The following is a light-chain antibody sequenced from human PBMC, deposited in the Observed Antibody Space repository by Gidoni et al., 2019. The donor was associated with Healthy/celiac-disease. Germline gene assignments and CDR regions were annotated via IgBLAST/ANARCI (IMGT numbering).Light chain of an antibody. CDR3: QQLNSYPPFT. J-gene: IGKJ3*01. Sequence: DIKLNQSPSFLSASVGDRVTITCRASQGISSYLAWYQQKPGKAPKLLIYAASTLQSGVPSRFSGSGSGTEFTLTIIILQPEDFATYYCQQLNSYPPFTFGPGTKVDIK. V-gene: IGKV1-9*01. CDR1: QGISSY. CDR2: AAS.